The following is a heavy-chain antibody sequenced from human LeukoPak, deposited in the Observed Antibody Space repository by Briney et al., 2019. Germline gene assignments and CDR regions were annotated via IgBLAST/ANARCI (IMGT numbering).Heavy chain of an antibody. V-gene: IGHV3-30*02. J-gene: IGHJ4*02. CDR1: GFTFSSYG. CDR3: AKDAPSYYYDSSGYFDD. D-gene: IGHD3-22*01. Sequence: TGGSLRLSCAASGFTFSSYGMHWVRQAPGKGLEWVAFIRYDGSNKYYADSVKGPFTISRDNSKNTLSLQMTSLRAEDTAVYYCAKDAPSYYYDSSGYFDDWGQGPLVTVSS. CDR2: IRYDGSNK.